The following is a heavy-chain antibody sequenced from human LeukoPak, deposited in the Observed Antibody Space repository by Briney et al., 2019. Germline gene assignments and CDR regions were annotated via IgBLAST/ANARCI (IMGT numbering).Heavy chain of an antibody. CDR1: XTFNXXX. D-gene: IGHD6-13*01. CDR2: INTNTGNP. V-gene: IGHV7-4-1*02. CDR3: ARXXGAAGYMDV. Sequence: XTFNXXXMNWVRQAPGQGLEWMGWINTNTGNPTYAQGFTGRFVLSLDTSXSTAYLQISSLKAEDTAVYYCARXXGAAGYMDVWGRGTTVIVSS. J-gene: IGHJ6*03.